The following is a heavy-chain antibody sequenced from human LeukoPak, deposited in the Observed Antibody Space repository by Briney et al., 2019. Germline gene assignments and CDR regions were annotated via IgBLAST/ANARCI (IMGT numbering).Heavy chain of an antibody. D-gene: IGHD3-9*01. Sequence: SETLCLTCAVYGGSFSGYYWSWIRQPPGKGVEWRGEINHSAITNSNPSLNRRVTISVDTSKNQFPLKLSSVTAAATAVYYCARYYDILTEAGMDVWGQGTTVTVSS. CDR3: ARYYDILTEAGMDV. CDR2: INHSAIT. V-gene: IGHV4-34*01. J-gene: IGHJ6*02. CDR1: GGSFSGYY.